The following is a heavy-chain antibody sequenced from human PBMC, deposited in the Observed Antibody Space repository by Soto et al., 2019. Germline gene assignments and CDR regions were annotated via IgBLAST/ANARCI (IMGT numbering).Heavy chain of an antibody. CDR1: GFTFSHHW. V-gene: IGHV3-7*01. J-gene: IGHJ4*02. Sequence: EVPLVDSGGGLVQPGGSLRLSCAASGFTFSHHWMNWVRQAPGKGLEWVANIKEDGSEKFYVDSVKGRFTISRDNGKNSLYLQMNSLTADDTAVYYCARGSSGYGLMWFGEFLSSFDYWGQGTLVTVSS. CDR2: IKEDGSEK. D-gene: IGHD3-10*01. CDR3: ARGSSGYGLMWFGEFLSSFDY.